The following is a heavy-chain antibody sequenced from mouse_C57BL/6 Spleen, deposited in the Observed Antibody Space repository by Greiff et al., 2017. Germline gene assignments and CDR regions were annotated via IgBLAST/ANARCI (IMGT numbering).Heavy chain of an antibody. CDR3: ARPSTVVATRDYFDY. CDR2: INPCSGYT. V-gene: IGHV1-7*01. D-gene: IGHD1-1*01. J-gene: IGHJ2*01. Sequence: QVQLQQSGAELAKPGASVKLSCKASGYTFTSYWMPWVKQRPGQGLEWIGYINPCSGYTKYNQKFKDKATLTADTSSSTAYMQLGSLTYEDSAVXYCARPSTVVATRDYFDYWGQGTTLTVSS. CDR1: GYTFTSYW.